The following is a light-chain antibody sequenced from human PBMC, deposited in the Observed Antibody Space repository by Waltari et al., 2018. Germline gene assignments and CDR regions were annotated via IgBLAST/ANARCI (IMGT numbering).Light chain of an antibody. CDR3: SSFTSRRTLV. V-gene: IGLV2-14*01. Sequence: QSALTQPASVSGSPGQSITLSCTGTSSDVDAYNYVSWYQQHPGKVPKVMIYDVNKRPSGVSNRFSGSKSGNTASLTISGLQSEDEADYYCSSFTSRRTLVFGGGTKLTVL. CDR2: DVN. J-gene: IGLJ2*01. CDR1: SSDVDAYNY.